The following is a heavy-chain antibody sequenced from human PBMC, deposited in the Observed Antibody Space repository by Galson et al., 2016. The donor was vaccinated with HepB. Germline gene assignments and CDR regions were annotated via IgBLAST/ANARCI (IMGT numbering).Heavy chain of an antibody. CDR2: ISYDGCNK. J-gene: IGHJ4*02. CDR3: AKGYYDFWSGYYTYFDY. D-gene: IGHD3-3*01. Sequence: SLRLSCAASGFTFSSYGMHWVRQAPGQGLEWVAVISYDGCNKYYADSVKGRFTISRDNSKNTLYLQMNSLRAEDTAVYYCAKGYYDFWSGYYTYFDYWGQGTLVTVSS. V-gene: IGHV3-30*18. CDR1: GFTFSSYG.